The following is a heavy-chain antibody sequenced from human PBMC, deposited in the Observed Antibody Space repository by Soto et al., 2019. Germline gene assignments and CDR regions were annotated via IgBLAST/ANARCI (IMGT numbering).Heavy chain of an antibody. CDR2: IWYDGSNK. CDR3: ARPPVAGTLIYYYGMDV. J-gene: IGHJ6*02. Sequence: GGSLRLSCAASGFTFSSYGMHWARQAPGKGLEWVALIWYDGSNKYYADSVKGRFTISRDNSKNTLYLQMNSLRAEDTAVYYCARPPVAGTLIYYYGMDVWGQGTTVTVSS. V-gene: IGHV3-33*01. CDR1: GFTFSSYG. D-gene: IGHD6-19*01.